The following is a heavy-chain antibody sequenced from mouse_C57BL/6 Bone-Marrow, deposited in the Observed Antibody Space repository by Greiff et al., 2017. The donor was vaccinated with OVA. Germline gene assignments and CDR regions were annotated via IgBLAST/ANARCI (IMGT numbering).Heavy chain of an antibody. V-gene: IGHV3-8*01. CDR2: ISYSGST. Sequence: VQLKESGPGLAKPSQTLSLTCSVPGYSITSDYWNWIRKFPGNKLEYMGYISYSGSTYYNPSLKSRISITRDTSKNQYYLQLNSVTTEDTATYYCARFTTVVATNGYAMDYWGQGTSVTVSS. CDR1: GYSITSDY. CDR3: ARFTTVVATNGYAMDY. D-gene: IGHD1-1*01. J-gene: IGHJ4*01.